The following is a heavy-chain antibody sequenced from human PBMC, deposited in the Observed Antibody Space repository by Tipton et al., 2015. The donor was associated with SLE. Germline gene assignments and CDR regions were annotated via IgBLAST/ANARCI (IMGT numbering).Heavy chain of an antibody. D-gene: IGHD3-10*01. V-gene: IGHV4-61*09. Sequence: TLSLTCIVSGGSISSGSYCWTWLRQPAGKGLEWIGHIYTIGNTNYNPPLKSRVTISLDTTKNHFSLGLSSVTAADTAVYDCVREEGSLLWYREPLGWFDPGGKGNMISVSS. CDR2: IYTIGNT. CDR3: VREEGSLLWYREPLGWFDP. J-gene: IGHJ5*02. CDR1: GGSISSGSYC.